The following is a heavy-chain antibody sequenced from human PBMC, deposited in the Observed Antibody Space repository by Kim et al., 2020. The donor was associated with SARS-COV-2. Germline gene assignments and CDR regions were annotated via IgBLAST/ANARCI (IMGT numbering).Heavy chain of an antibody. CDR2: IWYDGSNK. CDR3: AKAPADGDYYY. V-gene: IGHV3-33*06. CDR1: GFIFRNYG. J-gene: IGHJ4*02. Sequence: GGSLRLSCAASGFIFRNYGMHWVRQAPGKGLEWEAVIWYDGSNKYYADSVKGRFTISRDNSKNTLYLQMNSLRAEDTAVYYCAKAPADGDYYYWGQGTLVTVSS. D-gene: IGHD4-17*01.